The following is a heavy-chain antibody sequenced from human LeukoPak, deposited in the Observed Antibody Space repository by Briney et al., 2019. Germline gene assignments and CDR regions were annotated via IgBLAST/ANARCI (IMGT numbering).Heavy chain of an antibody. CDR2: IIPILGIA. CDR1: GGTFSSHA. V-gene: IGHV1-69*04. D-gene: IGHD3-3*01. CDR3: AREPTNYDFWSGPPFDY. J-gene: IGHJ4*02. Sequence: EASVKVSCKASGGTFSSHAISWVRQAPGQGLEWMGRIIPILGIANYAQKFQGRVTITADKSTSTAYMELSSLRSEDTAVYYCAREPTNYDFWSGPPFDYWGQGTLVTVSS.